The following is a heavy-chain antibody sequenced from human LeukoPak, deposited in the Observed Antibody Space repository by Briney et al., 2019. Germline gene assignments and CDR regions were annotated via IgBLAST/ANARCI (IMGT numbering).Heavy chain of an antibody. CDR3: ARVNGVQYSSSWYLLFV. J-gene: IGHJ4*02. CDR1: GYTFTSYG. D-gene: IGHD6-13*01. V-gene: IGHV1-18*01. CDR2: ISAYNGNT. Sequence: ASVKVSCKASGYTFTSYGISWVRQAPGQGLEWMGWISAYNGNTNYAQKLQGRVTMTTDTSTSTAYMELRSLRSDDTAVYYCARVNGVQYSSSWYLLFVWGQGTLVTVSS.